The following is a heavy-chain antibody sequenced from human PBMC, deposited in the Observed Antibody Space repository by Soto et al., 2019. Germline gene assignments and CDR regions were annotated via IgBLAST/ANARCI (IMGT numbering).Heavy chain of an antibody. D-gene: IGHD2-2*01. V-gene: IGHV3-23*01. CDR2: ISGSGGST. J-gene: IGHJ4*02. CDR3: DQTVVPAAISAPFGY. CDR1: GFTFSSYA. Sequence: GGSLRLSCAASGFTFSSYAMSWVRQAPGKGLEWVSAISGSGGSTYYADSVKGQFTISRDNSKNTLYLQMNSLRAEDTAVYYCDQTVVPAAISAPFGYWGQGTLVTVSS.